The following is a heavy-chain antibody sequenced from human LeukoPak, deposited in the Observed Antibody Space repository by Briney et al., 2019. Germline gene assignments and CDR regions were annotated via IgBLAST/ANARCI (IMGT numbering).Heavy chain of an antibody. CDR3: TTSRSLGY. CDR2: IKSKTDGGTT. CDR1: GLIFSNYE. Sequence: PGGSLRLSCAASGLIFSNYEMNWVRQAPGKGLEWVGRIKSKTDGGTTDHAAPVKGRFTISRDDSKDTLYLQMNSLKTEDTAVYYCTTSRSLGYWGQGTLVTVSS. J-gene: IGHJ4*02. D-gene: IGHD6-13*01. V-gene: IGHV3-15*01.